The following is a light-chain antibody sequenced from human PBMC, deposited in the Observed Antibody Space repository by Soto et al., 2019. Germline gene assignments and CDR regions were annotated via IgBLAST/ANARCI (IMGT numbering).Light chain of an antibody. V-gene: IGKV1-39*01. J-gene: IGKJ4*01. CDR1: QSISTY. CDR2: AAS. CDR3: QQSFSSPLT. Sequence: DIQMTQSPSSLSASVGDRVTITCRASQSISTYLNWYQQKPGKAPKLLIYAASTLEGGVPSRFSGSGSETDFTLTITTLQPEDFATYFCQQSFSSPLTFGGGTKVEIK.